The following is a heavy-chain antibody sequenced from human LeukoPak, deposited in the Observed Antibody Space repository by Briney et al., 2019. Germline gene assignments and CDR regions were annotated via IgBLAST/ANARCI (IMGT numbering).Heavy chain of an antibody. CDR3: AKDYSGSYQYFQH. D-gene: IGHD1-26*01. V-gene: IGHV3-33*06. CDR1: GFTFSNYG. J-gene: IGHJ1*01. CDR2: IWYDGSNK. Sequence: GGSLRLSCAASGFTFSNYGMHWVRQAPGKGLEWVALIWYDGSNKFYADSVKGRLTISRDNSGGTLYLQMSSLRAEDTAMYYCAKDYSGSYQYFQHWGQGTLVTVSA.